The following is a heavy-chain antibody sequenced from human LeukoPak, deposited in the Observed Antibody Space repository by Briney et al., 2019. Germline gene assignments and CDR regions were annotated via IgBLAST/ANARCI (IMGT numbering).Heavy chain of an antibody. V-gene: IGHV3-23*01. CDR1: GFTFSGYA. D-gene: IGHD3-22*01. J-gene: IGHJ4*02. CDR3: VKRHDSNGPTGYFDS. CDR2: VTDRGDET. Sequence: GGSLRLSCAASGFTFSGYAGGWVRQAPGKGLEWVSSVTDRGDETHYADSVKGRFTISRDNSRNTLYLQMSSLRAEDTALYYCVKRHDSNGPTGYFDSWGQGTLVTVSS.